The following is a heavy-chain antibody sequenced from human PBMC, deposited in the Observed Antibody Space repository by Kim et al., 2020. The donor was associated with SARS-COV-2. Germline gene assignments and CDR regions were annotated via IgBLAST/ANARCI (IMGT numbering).Heavy chain of an antibody. J-gene: IGHJ5*02. CDR2: IDPSDSYT. Sequence: GESLKISCKGSGYSFTSYWISWVRQMPGKGLEWMGRIDPSDSYTNYSPSFQGHVTISADKSISTAYLQWSSLKASDTAXXYWARHTVVVPAATQNWFDPWGXXTLVTVSS. V-gene: IGHV5-10-1*01. CDR3: ARHTVVVPAATQNWFDP. CDR1: GYSFTSYW. D-gene: IGHD2-2*01.